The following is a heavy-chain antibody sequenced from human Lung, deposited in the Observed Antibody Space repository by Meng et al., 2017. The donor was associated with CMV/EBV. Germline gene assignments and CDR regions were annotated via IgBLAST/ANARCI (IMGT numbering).Heavy chain of an antibody. J-gene: IGHJ4*02. D-gene: IGHD3-3*01. CDR2: INHSEST. Sequence: SGLSFRGSFRRLIRQPPGKGLAWIGEINHSESTNYNPSLQSRVTISVDTSKNQFALKLSSVTAADTAVYYCAAQTAYYDFWSGDYDSWGQGTLVTVSS. CDR3: AAQTAYYDFWSGDYDS. V-gene: IGHV4-34*01. CDR1: GLSFRGSF.